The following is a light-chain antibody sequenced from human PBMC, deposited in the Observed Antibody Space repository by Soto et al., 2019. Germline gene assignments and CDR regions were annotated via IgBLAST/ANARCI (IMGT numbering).Light chain of an antibody. CDR2: EVS. CDR3: SSYTGSATWG. Sequence: QSVLTQPASVSESPGQSITISCIGTSSHVGAYHHVSWYQQHPGKAPKVIISEVSNRPSGVSTRFSASKSGNTASLTISGLQSEDEADYLCSSYTGSATWGFGGVTKDTV. CDR1: SSHVGAYHH. V-gene: IGLV2-14*01. J-gene: IGLJ3*02.